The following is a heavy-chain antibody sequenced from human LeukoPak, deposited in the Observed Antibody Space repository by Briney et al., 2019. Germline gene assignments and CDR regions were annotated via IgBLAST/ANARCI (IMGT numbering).Heavy chain of an antibody. D-gene: IGHD5-18*01. CDR2: NT. CDR3: ARGRIQLWLRSYYYYYMDV. Sequence: NTGYVQKFQGRVTITRNTSISTAYMELSSLRSEDTAVYYCARGRIQLWLRSYYYYYMDVWGKGTTVTVSS. V-gene: IGHV1-8*03. J-gene: IGHJ6*03.